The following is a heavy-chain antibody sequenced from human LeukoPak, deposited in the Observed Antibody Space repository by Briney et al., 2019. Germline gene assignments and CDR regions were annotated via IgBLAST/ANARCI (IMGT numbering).Heavy chain of an antibody. Sequence: GGSLRLSCAASGFTFSSYAMSWVRQAPGKGLEWVSAISGSGGSTYYADSVEGRFTISRDNSKNTLYLQMNSLRAEDTAVYYCSLPVVVVAASRAWDYWGQGTLVTVSS. CDR1: GFTFSSYA. CDR3: SLPVVVVAASRAWDY. D-gene: IGHD2-15*01. J-gene: IGHJ4*02. V-gene: IGHV3-23*01. CDR2: ISGSGGST.